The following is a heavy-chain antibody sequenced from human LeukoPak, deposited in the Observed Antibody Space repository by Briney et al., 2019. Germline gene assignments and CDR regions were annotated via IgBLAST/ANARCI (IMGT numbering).Heavy chain of an antibody. Sequence: SETLSLTCAVHGGSFSGYYWSWIRQPPGKGLEWIGEINHSGSTNYNPSLKSRVTISVDTSKNQFSLKLSSVTAADTAVYYCARVIAARPLGYYYYMDVWGKGTTVTVSS. J-gene: IGHJ6*03. D-gene: IGHD6-6*01. V-gene: IGHV4-34*01. CDR3: ARVIAARPLGYYYYMDV. CDR1: GGSFSGYY. CDR2: INHSGST.